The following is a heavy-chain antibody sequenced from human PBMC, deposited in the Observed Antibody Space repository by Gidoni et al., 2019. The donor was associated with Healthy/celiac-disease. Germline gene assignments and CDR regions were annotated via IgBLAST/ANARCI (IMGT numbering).Heavy chain of an antibody. CDR3: AKDLDYSSSWGYFDY. Sequence: EVQLLESGGGLVQPGGSLRRSCAASGFTFSSYSMSWVRPAPGKGLEWVSAISGSGGSTYYADSVKVRFTISRDNSKNTLYLQMNSLRAEDTAVYYCAKDLDYSSSWGYFDYWGQGTLVTVSS. CDR2: ISGSGGST. J-gene: IGHJ4*02. V-gene: IGHV3-23*01. D-gene: IGHD6-6*01. CDR1: GFTFSSYS.